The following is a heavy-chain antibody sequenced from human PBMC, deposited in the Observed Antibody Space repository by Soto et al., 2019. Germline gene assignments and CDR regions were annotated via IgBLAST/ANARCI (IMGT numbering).Heavy chain of an antibody. CDR1: GSTFSRST. J-gene: IGHJ4*02. D-gene: IGHD3-22*01. V-gene: IGHV1-69*13. CDR3: ARQFDYDSSGYYYAY. Sequence: ASVKVSCKASGSTFSRSTVSWVRQAPGQGLEWMGGITPIFGTANYAQKFQGRVTITADESTTTAYMELNRPRSEDTAVYYCARQFDYDSSGYYYAYWGQGTRVTVSS. CDR2: ITPIFGTA.